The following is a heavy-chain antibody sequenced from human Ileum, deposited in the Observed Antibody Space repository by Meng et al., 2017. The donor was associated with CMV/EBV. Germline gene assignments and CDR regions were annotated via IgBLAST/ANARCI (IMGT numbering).Heavy chain of an antibody. D-gene: IGHD6-6*01. Sequence: GGSLRLSCAASGFSFSNYALSWVRQAPGKGLEWVSAISGSGTTTYYADSVKGRFTISRDNSKSTLYLQMNSLRGEDTAEHYCASFSGYSSSSEFGCWGQGTLVTVSS. CDR1: GFSFSNYA. V-gene: IGHV3-23*01. CDR2: ISGSGTTT. CDR3: ASFSGYSSSSEFGC. J-gene: IGHJ4*02.